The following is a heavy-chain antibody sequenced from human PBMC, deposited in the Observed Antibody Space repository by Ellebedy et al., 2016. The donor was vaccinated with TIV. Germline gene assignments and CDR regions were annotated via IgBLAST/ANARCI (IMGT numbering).Heavy chain of an antibody. D-gene: IGHD1-1*01. CDR3: ARWNEGFDY. CDR1: GGSISGYY. J-gene: IGHJ4*02. V-gene: IGHV4-59*08. CDR2: IYYSGIT. Sequence: MPGGSLRLSCTVSGGSISGYYWGWIRQPPGKGLEWIGYIYYSGITDYKPSLRSRVIISVDTSKNQLSLKLSSVTAADAAMYYCARWNEGFDYWGQGTLVTVSS.